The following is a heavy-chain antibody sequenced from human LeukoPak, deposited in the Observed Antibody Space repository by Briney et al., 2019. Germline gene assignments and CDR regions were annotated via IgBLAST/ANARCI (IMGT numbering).Heavy chain of an antibody. CDR3: ARDLFSSSWYVCSFDY. D-gene: IGHD6-13*01. Sequence: ASVKVSCKASGYTFTSYYMHWVRQAPGQGLEWMGIINPSGGSTSYAQKFQGRVTMTRDMSTSTVYMELSSLGSEDTAVYYCARDLFSSSWYVCSFDYWGQGTLVTVSS. CDR2: INPSGGST. V-gene: IGHV1-46*01. CDR1: GYTFTSYY. J-gene: IGHJ4*02.